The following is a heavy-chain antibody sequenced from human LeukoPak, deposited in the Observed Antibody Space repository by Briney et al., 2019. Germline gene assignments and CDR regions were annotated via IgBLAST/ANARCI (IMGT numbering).Heavy chain of an antibody. V-gene: IGHV5-51*01. D-gene: IGHD3-22*01. Sequence: GESLNISCQGSGYSFTSYWIGWVRQMPGKGLEWMGIIYPGDSDTRYSPSFQGQVTISADKSISTAYLQWSSLKASDTAMYYCARWAYYYDSSGYSYYLDYWGQGTLVTVSS. CDR1: GYSFTSYW. CDR2: IYPGDSDT. CDR3: ARWAYYYDSSGYSYYLDY. J-gene: IGHJ4*02.